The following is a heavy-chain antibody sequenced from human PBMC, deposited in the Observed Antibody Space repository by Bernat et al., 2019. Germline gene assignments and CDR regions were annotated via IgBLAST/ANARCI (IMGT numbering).Heavy chain of an antibody. J-gene: IGHJ4*02. CDR3: ARDLRYFAYPDY. CDR1: GFTFSSYA. CDR2: ISFDGSNK. D-gene: IGHD3-9*01. V-gene: IGHV3-30-3*01. Sequence: QVQLVESGGGVVQPQRSLRLSCAASGFTFSSYAMHWVRQAPGKGLEWVAVISFDGSNKYYADSVKGRFTISRDNSRNTLYLQMNSLRTEDTAVYYCARDLRYFAYPDYWGQGTLVTVSS.